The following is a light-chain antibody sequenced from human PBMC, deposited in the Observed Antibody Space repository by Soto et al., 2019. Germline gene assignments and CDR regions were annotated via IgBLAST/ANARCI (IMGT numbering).Light chain of an antibody. V-gene: IGLV2-14*01. J-gene: IGLJ1*01. CDR2: DVS. CDR1: SSDVGGYNY. CDR3: SSYTSSSTPPYV. Sequence: QPALTQPASVYGSPGRSITISCTGTSSDVGGYNYVSWYQQHPGKAPKLMIYDVSNRPSGVSNRFSGSKSGNTASLTISGLQAEDEADYYCSSYTSSSTPPYVFGTGTKVTVL.